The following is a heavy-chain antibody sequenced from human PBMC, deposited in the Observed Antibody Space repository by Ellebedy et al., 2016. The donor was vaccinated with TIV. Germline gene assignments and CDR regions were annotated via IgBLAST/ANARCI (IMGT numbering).Heavy chain of an antibody. CDR1: GGSISSYY. CDR2: IYYSGST. D-gene: IGHD6-19*01. J-gene: IGHJ5*02. CDR3: ARAVAGTNWFDP. V-gene: IGHV4-59*01. Sequence: MPSETLSLTCTVSGGSISSYYWSWIRQPPGKGLEWIGYIYYSGSTNYNPSLKSRVTISVDTSKNQFSLKLSSVTAADRAVYYCARAVAGTNWFDPWGQGTLVTVSS.